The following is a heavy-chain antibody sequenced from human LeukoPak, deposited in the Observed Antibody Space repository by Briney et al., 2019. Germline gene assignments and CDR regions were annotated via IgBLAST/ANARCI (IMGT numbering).Heavy chain of an antibody. J-gene: IGHJ4*02. CDR3: ARGPPRVRDFWSGYLH. D-gene: IGHD3-3*01. CDR2: INWNGGST. CDR1: GFTFDDYG. Sequence: GGSLRLSCAASGFTFDDYGMSWVRQAPGKGLEWVSGINWNGGSTGYADSVKGRFTISRDNAKNSLYLQMNSLRAEDTAVYYRARGPPRVRDFWSGYLHWGQGTLVTVSS. V-gene: IGHV3-20*04.